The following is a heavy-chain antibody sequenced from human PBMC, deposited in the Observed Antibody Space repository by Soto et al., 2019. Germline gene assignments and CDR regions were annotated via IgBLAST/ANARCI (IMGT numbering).Heavy chain of an antibody. CDR2: IYHSGST. V-gene: IGHV4-38-2*01. D-gene: IGHD1-26*01. J-gene: IGHJ4*02. CDR1: DYSISSGYY. Sequence: SETLSLTCGVSDYSISSGYYWGWIRQPPGKGLEWIGNIYHSGSTHYNPALKSRVTISVDTSKNQFSLKLKSVTAADTAVYYCTRRGSSGTPVDYWRQRTLVTISS. CDR3: TRRGSSGTPVDY.